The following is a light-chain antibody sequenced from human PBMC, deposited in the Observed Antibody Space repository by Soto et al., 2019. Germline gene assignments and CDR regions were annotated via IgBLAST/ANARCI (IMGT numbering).Light chain of an antibody. Sequence: EIVLTQSPGTLSVSPGDRVTLSCRASQSISISLAWYQHKPGQAPRLLIHGGSTRATGIPARISGSGSGTEFTLTISSLQSEDFAVYYCQQFRNWPWTFGQGTKV. CDR2: GGS. V-gene: IGKV3D-15*01. CDR3: QQFRNWPWT. CDR1: QSISIS. J-gene: IGKJ1*01.